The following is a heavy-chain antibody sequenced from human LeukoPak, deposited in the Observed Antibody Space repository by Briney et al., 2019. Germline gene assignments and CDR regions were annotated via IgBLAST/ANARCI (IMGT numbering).Heavy chain of an antibody. CDR3: ARSVYSSPMFDP. Sequence: QPGGSQRLSCAASGFTFSSYWMSWVRQAPGKGLEWVANIKQDGSEKYYVDSVKGRFTISRDNAKNSLYLQMNSLRAEDTAVYYCARSVYSSPMFDPWGQGTLIAVFS. J-gene: IGHJ5*02. D-gene: IGHD6-19*01. CDR2: IKQDGSEK. CDR1: GFTFSSYW. V-gene: IGHV3-7*05.